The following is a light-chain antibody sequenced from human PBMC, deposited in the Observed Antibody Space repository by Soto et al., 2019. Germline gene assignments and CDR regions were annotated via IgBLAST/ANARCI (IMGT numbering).Light chain of an antibody. CDR2: DVG. Sequence: QSALTQPRSVSGSPGQSVTISCTGTSSDVGAYIYVSWYQQYPAKAPKVMIYDVGRRPSGVPDRFSGSKSGNTASLTISGLQAEDEADYYCNSYTSSSPYVFGTGTKVTVL. CDR3: NSYTSSSPYV. J-gene: IGLJ1*01. V-gene: IGLV2-11*01. CDR1: SSDVGAYIY.